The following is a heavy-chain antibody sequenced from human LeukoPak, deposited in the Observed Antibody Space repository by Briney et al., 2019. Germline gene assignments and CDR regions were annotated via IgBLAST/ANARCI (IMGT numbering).Heavy chain of an antibody. CDR2: ISGSGGST. CDR3: AKVETDSYSGYDFGY. CDR1: GFTFSSYA. D-gene: IGHD5-12*01. Sequence: PGGSLRLSCAASGFTFSSYAMSWVRQAPGKGLEWVSAISGSGGSTYYADSVKGRFTISRDNSKNTLYLQMNSLRAEDTAVYYCAKVETDSYSGYDFGYWAREPWSPSPQ. J-gene: IGHJ4*02. V-gene: IGHV3-23*01.